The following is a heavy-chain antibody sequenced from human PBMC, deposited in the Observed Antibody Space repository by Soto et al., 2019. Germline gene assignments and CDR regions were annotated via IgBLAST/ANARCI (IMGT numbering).Heavy chain of an antibody. CDR2: ISSSSSTI. D-gene: IGHD5-12*01. CDR3: ARSRMVVATLQHDAFDI. V-gene: IGHV3-48*01. J-gene: IGHJ3*02. CDR1: GFTFSSYS. Sequence: GGSLRLSCAASGFTFSSYSMNWVRQAPGKGLEWVSYISSSSSTIYYADSVKGRFTISRDNAKNSLYLQMNSLRAEDTAVYYCARSRMVVATLQHDAFDIWGQGTMVTVSS.